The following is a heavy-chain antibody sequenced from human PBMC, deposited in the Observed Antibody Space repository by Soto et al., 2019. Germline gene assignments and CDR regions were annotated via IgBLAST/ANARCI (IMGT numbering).Heavy chain of an antibody. CDR1: GYTLTELS. Sequence: ASVKVSCKVSGYTLTELSMHWVRQAPGKGLEWMGGFGPEDGETIYAQKFQGRVTMTEDTSTDTAYMELSSLRSEDTAVYYCATEATCSSTSCYINGWLDPWGQGTLVTVSS. CDR2: FGPEDGET. V-gene: IGHV1-24*01. J-gene: IGHJ5*02. D-gene: IGHD2-2*02. CDR3: ATEATCSSTSCYINGWLDP.